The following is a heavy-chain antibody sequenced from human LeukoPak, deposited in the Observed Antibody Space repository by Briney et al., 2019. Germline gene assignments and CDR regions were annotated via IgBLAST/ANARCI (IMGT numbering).Heavy chain of an antibody. CDR2: ISGSGGTT. J-gene: IGHJ4*02. V-gene: IGHV3-23*01. Sequence: GGSLRLSCAASGFTFSSYAMSWVRQAPGKGLEWVSAISGSGGTTFYADSVKGRFTISRDNSKNTLYLQMNSLKTEDTAVYYCTTYDFWSGYLSSFDYWGQGTLVTVSS. CDR1: GFTFSSYA. CDR3: TTYDFWSGYLSSFDY. D-gene: IGHD3-3*01.